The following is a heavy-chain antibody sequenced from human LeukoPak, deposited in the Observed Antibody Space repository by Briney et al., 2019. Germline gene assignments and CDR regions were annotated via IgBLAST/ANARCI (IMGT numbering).Heavy chain of an antibody. D-gene: IGHD6-6*01. Sequence: GGSLRLSCAASGSTFSNYAMSWVRQAPGKGLEWISTITDSGITYYADSVKGRFTISRDNSRNTLYLQMNSLRAEDTAVYYCAKRTYSSSGAFDYWGQGTLVTVSS. V-gene: IGHV3-23*01. CDR3: AKRTYSSSGAFDY. CDR1: GSTFSNYA. CDR2: ITDSGIT. J-gene: IGHJ4*02.